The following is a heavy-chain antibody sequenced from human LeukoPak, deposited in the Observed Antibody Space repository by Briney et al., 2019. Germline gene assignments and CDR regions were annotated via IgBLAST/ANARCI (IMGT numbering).Heavy chain of an antibody. Sequence: GGSLRLSCAASGFTFSSYAMSWVRQAPGKGLEWVSAISGSTYYADSVKGRFTISRDNSKNTLYLQMNSLRAEGTAVYYCAKETLDYIAVAPQGYYYGMDVWGQGTTVTVSS. CDR2: ISGST. CDR3: AKETLDYIAVAPQGYYYGMDV. J-gene: IGHJ6*02. D-gene: IGHD6-19*01. CDR1: GFTFSSYA. V-gene: IGHV3-23*01.